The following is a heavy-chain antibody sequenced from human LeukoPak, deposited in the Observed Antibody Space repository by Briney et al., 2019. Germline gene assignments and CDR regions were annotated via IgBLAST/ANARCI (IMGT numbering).Heavy chain of an antibody. V-gene: IGHV1-3*01. Sequence: ASVKVSCKASGYTFTRYAMHWVRQAPGQRLEWMGWINAGNGNTKYSQKFQGRVTITRDTSASTAYMELSSLRSEDTAVYYCARADVTRPIAGYYDWGQGTLVTVSS. CDR2: INAGNGNT. J-gene: IGHJ4*02. CDR3: ARADVTRPIAGYYD. CDR1: GYTFTRYA. D-gene: IGHD3-9*01.